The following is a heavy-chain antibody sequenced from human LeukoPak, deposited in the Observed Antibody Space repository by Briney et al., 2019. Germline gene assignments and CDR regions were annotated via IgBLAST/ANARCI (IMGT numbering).Heavy chain of an antibody. J-gene: IGHJ4*02. Sequence: GGSLRLSCAASGFTFSSYGMHWVRQAPGKGLEWVAVISYDGSNKYYADSVKGRFTISRDNSKNTLYLQMNSLRAEDTAVYYCAKEFLDKPDYWGQGTLVTVSS. CDR2: ISYDGSNK. CDR1: GFTFSSYG. CDR3: AKEFLDKPDY. D-gene: IGHD1-14*01. V-gene: IGHV3-30*18.